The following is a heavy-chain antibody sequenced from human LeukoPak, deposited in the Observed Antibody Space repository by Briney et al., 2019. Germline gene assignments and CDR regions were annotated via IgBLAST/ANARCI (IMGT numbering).Heavy chain of an antibody. CDR1: GFTFSSNG. Sequence: GGGLRLSCAASGFTFSSNGMHWVRQAPGKGLEWVAFIRFDGSNTYYADSVKGRLTISRDTSKNTLYLQMNSLRPEDTAVYYCAKAGGSSWAVLDYWGQGTLVTVSS. CDR3: AKAGGSSWAVLDY. J-gene: IGHJ4*02. V-gene: IGHV3-30*02. CDR2: IRFDGSNT. D-gene: IGHD6-13*01.